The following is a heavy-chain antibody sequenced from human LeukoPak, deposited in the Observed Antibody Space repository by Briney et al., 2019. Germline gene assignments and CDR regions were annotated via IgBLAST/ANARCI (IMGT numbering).Heavy chain of an antibody. D-gene: IGHD1-26*01. CDR3: AKGEVVGDY. J-gene: IGHJ4*02. V-gene: IGHV3-66*01. CDR1: GFTVSSNY. CDR2: IYGGGAT. Sequence: PGGSLRLSWAASGFTVSSNYMSWVRQAPGKGLEWVSVIYGGGATYYADSVKGRFTISRDNSKNTLYLQMNSLRAEDTAVYYCAKGEVVGDYWGQGTLVTVSS.